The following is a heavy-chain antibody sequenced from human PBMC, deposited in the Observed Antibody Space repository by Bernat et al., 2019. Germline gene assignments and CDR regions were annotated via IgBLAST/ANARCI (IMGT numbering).Heavy chain of an antibody. CDR3: AREGYYYDSSGYSAAFDI. V-gene: IGHV3-33*01. CDR1: GFTFSSYG. D-gene: IGHD3-22*01. Sequence: QVQLVESGGGVVQPGRSLRLSCAASGFTFSSYGMHWVRQAPGKGLEWVAVIWYDGSNKYYADSVKGRFTISRDNSKNTLYLQMYSLRAEDTAVYYCAREGYYYDSSGYSAAFDIWGQGTMVTVSS. J-gene: IGHJ3*02. CDR2: IWYDGSNK.